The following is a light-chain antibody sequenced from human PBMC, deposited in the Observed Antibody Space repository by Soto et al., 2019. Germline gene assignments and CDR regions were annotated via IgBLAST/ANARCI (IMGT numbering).Light chain of an antibody. CDR1: SGHSSYI. Sequence: QLVLTQSSSASASLGSSVKLTCTLSSGHSSYIIAWHQQQPGKAPRYLMKLEGSGSYNKGSGVPDRFSGSSSGADRYLTISNLQFEDEADYYCETWDRNTRIFGAGTKVTVL. J-gene: IGLJ1*01. CDR3: ETWDRNTRI. CDR2: LEGSGSY. V-gene: IGLV4-60*02.